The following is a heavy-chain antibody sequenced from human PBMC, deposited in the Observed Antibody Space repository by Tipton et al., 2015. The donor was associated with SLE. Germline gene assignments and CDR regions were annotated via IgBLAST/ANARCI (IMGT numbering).Heavy chain of an antibody. CDR3: ARDGRGYCDNSGCSEYHWFDP. V-gene: IGHV4-59*11. J-gene: IGHJ5*02. Sequence: TLSLTCTVSGGSISSHYWSWFRQPPGKGLVWIGYIYYRGNTKYNPSLNSRVTISLDTSRTQFSLKLSSVTAADTAVYYCARDGRGYCDNSGCSEYHWFDPWGQGTLVTVSS. CDR2: IYYRGNT. CDR1: GGSISSHY. D-gene: IGHD2-15*01.